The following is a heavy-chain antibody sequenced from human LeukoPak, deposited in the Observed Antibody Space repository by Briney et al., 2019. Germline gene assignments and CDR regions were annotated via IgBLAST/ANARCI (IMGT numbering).Heavy chain of an antibody. D-gene: IGHD2-2*02. CDR1: GGTFSSYA. V-gene: IGHV1-69*04. CDR3: ARDERYCSSTSCYIFDY. CDR2: IIPILGIA. Sequence: GASVKVSCKASGGTFSSYAISWVRQAPGQGLEWMGRIIPILGIANYAQKFQGRVTITADKSTSTAYMELSSLRSEDTAMYYCARDERYCSSTSCYIFDYWGQGTLVTVSS. J-gene: IGHJ4*02.